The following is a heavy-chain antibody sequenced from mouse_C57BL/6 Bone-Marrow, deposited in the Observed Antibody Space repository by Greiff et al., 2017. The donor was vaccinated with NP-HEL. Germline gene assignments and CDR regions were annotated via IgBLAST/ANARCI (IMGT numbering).Heavy chain of an antibody. CDR2: FHPYNDDT. J-gene: IGHJ4*01. V-gene: IGHV1-47*01. Sequence: VQLQQSGAELVKPGASVKMSCKASGYTFTTYPIEWMKQSHGTCLEWIGNFHPYNDDTKYNEKFKGKATLTVEQSSRTVYLDLSRVTSDDAAVYYCARRSNFDYAMDYWGQGTSVTVSS. CDR1: GYTFTTYP. D-gene: IGHD1-1*01. CDR3: ARRSNFDYAMDY.